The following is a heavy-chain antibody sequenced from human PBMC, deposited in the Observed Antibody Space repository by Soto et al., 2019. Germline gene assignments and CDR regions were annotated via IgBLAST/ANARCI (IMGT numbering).Heavy chain of an antibody. CDR2: IYYSGTP. Sequence: SETLSLTCIVSGGSVSSGNYYWGWIRQPPGKGLEWIGSIYYSGTPYYNPSLKSRVTISVDTSNNQFSLKLSSVTPGDTAVYYCAGVPFCSGGSCPYYWGQGARVTVS. D-gene: IGHD2-15*01. CDR3: AGVPFCSGGSCPYY. J-gene: IGHJ4*02. V-gene: IGHV4-39*01. CDR1: GGSVSSGNYY.